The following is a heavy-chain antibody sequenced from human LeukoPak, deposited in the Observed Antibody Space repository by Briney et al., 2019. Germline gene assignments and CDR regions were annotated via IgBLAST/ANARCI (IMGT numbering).Heavy chain of an antibody. V-gene: IGHV3-23*01. Sequence: GGSLILSCTASGFTFSSYAMLWVRQAPAKGPEWVSASRGGGGSAFYADSVKGRFTISRDNSKYTLFLQMNSLRAADTAVYYYARDPNGDYIGGFDMWGPGRMVSVS. CDR2: SRGGGGSA. J-gene: IGHJ3*02. CDR1: GFTFSSYA. D-gene: IGHD4-17*01. CDR3: ARDPNGDYIGGFDM.